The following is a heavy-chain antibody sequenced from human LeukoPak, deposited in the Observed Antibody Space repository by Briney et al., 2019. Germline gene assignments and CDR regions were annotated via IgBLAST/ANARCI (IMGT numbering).Heavy chain of an antibody. V-gene: IGHV3-30*02. Sequence: GGSLRLSCAASGFTFSSFGMHWVRQAPGQGLEWVAFILYDGTNKYYADSVKGRFTISRDNSKNTLSLQMNSLRAEDTAVYYCAREDYYDSSGYYPWGQGTLVTVSS. J-gene: IGHJ5*02. CDR1: GFTFSSFG. CDR2: ILYDGTNK. CDR3: AREDYYDSSGYYP. D-gene: IGHD3-22*01.